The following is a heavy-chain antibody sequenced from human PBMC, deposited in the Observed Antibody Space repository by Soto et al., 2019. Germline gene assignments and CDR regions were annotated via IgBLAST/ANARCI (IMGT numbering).Heavy chain of an antibody. CDR1: GYTFTSYA. CDR2: ISAYNGNT. J-gene: IGHJ4*02. V-gene: IGHV1-18*01. Sequence: QVQLVQSGAEVKKPGASVKVSCKASGYTFTSYAISWVRQAPGQGREWMGWISAYNGNTNYAQKLQGRVTMTTDTSTSTAYMELRRLSSDDTAVYYCARDHARRQQLVSPYDYWGQGTLVTVSS. CDR3: ARDHARRQQLVSPYDY. D-gene: IGHD6-13*01.